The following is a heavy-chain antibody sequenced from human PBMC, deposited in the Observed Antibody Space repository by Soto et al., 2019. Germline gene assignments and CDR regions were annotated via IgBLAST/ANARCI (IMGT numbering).Heavy chain of an antibody. CDR2: IYYSGST. Sequence: SETLSLTCTVSGGSISSYYWSWIRQPPGKGLEWIGYIYYSGSTNYNPSLKSRVTISVATSKNQFSLKLSSVTAADTAVYYCARTLLYGSGSYYNRYNRFDPWGQGTLVTVSS. J-gene: IGHJ5*02. CDR1: GGSISSYY. CDR3: ARTLLYGSGSYYNRYNRFDP. V-gene: IGHV4-59*01. D-gene: IGHD3-10*01.